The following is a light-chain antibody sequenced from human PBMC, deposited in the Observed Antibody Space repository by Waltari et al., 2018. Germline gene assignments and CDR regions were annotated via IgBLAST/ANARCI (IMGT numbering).Light chain of an antibody. CDR3: QTGGHGTWV. V-gene: IGLV4-69*01. Sequence: QLVLTQSPSASASLGASVKLTCTLSSGHSSNVIAWLHQQPAKGPRYLMKVNSDGSHSKGDKIPDRFSGSSSGTEHYLTISSLQSEDEADYYCQTGGHGTWVFGGGTKLTVL. CDR2: VNSDGSH. CDR1: SGHSSNV. J-gene: IGLJ3*02.